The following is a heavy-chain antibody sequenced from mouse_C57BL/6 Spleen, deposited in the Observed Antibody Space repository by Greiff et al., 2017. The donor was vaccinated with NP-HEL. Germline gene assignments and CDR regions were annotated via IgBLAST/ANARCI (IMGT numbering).Heavy chain of an antibody. Sequence: VQLQQSGPELVKPGASVKIPCKASGYTFTDYNMDWVKQIHGKSLEWIGDINPNNGGTIYNQKFKGKATLTVDKSSSKAHMKLRSPTSEDTAVYYCARDGLYAMDYWGQGTSVTVSS. D-gene: IGHD2-3*01. CDR2: INPNNGGT. J-gene: IGHJ4*01. CDR3: ARDGLYAMDY. CDR1: GYTFTDYN. V-gene: IGHV1-18*01.